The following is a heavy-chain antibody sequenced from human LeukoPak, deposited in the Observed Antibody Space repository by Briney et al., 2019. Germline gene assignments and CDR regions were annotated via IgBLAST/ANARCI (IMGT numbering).Heavy chain of an antibody. D-gene: IGHD3-22*01. J-gene: IGHJ4*02. CDR2: ISAYNGNT. CDR1: GYTFTSYT. V-gene: IGHV1-18*01. CDR3: ARDSAREDYYDSSGLDY. Sequence: GASVKVSCKASGYTFTSYTMNWVRQAPGQGLEWMGWISAYNGNTNYAQKLQGRVTMTTDTSTSTAYMELRSLRSDDTAVYYCARDSAREDYYDSSGLDYWGQGTLVTVSS.